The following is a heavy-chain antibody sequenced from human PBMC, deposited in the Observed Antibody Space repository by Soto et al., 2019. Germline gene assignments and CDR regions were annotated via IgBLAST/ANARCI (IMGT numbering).Heavy chain of an antibody. J-gene: IGHJ6*02. CDR1: GFTFSCYA. D-gene: IGHD6-19*01. V-gene: IGHV3-23*01. CDR3: AKDRIAVDGMEYCMDV. Sequence: GGSLRLSCAASGFTFSCYAMSWVRQAPGKGLEWVSAISGSGGSTYYADSVKGRFTISRDNSKNTLYLQMNSLRAEDTAVYYCAKDRIAVDGMEYCMDVWGQGTTVTVSS. CDR2: ISGSGGST.